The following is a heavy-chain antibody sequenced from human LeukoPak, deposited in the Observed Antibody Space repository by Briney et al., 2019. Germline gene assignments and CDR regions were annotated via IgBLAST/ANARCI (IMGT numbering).Heavy chain of an antibody. D-gene: IGHD6-19*01. V-gene: IGHV3-53*01. CDR3: ARSVTNIAVGDY. CDR2: IYSSGNT. CDR1: GFTVSDNY. J-gene: IGHJ4*02. Sequence: GASLSLSCAASGFTVSDNYMDWVRQAPGKGLEWVAIIYSSGNTYYTDSVEGRFTISRDKSKNMFYLQLNYLRAADTAVYYCARSVTNIAVGDYGGQGPRVTGSS.